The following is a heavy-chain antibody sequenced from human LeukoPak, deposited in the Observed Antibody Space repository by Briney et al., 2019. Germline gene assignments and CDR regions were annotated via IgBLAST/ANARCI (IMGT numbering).Heavy chain of an antibody. Sequence: PGGSLRLSCVASGFTFHDYSLNWVRQAPAKDLEGVAGISWNSGSIDYADSLKGRFTISRDNAKNYLYLKMNSLRAEDTALYYFAKSEGYSSSTFDYWGQGTLVTVSS. J-gene: IGHJ4*02. D-gene: IGHD6-6*01. CDR1: GFTFHDYS. CDR3: AKSEGYSSSTFDY. CDR2: ISWNSGSI. V-gene: IGHV3-9*01.